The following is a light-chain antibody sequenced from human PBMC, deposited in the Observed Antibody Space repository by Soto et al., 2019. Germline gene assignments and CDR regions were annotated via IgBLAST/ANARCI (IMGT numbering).Light chain of an antibody. Sequence: EIVLTQSPVTLSLSPGERATLSCRASQGVSNYLAWFQQKPGQAPRLLVYDASNRATGVPARFSGSGSGTDFTLTIGSLEPEDFAVYYCQQRSNWPLTFGGGTRVEI. J-gene: IGKJ4*01. V-gene: IGKV3D-11*01. CDR1: QGVSNY. CDR3: QQRSNWPLT. CDR2: DAS.